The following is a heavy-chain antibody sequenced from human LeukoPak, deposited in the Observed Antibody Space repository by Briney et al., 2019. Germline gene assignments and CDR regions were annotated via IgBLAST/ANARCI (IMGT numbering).Heavy chain of an antibody. CDR2: INPNSGGT. V-gene: IGHV1-2*02. J-gene: IGHJ4*02. CDR1: GHTFTGYY. CDR3: ARDYSSGYYDSSGYHWDY. D-gene: IGHD3-22*01. Sequence: ASVKVFCKASGHTFTGYYMHWVRQARGQGFVWMGWINPNSGGTNYAQKFQGRVTMTRDTTISTAYMELSRLRSGDTAVYYCARDYSSGYYDSSGYHWDYWGQGTLVTVSS.